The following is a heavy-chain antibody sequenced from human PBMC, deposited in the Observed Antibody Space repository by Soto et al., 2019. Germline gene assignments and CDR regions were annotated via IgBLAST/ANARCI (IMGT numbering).Heavy chain of an antibody. D-gene: IGHD3-10*01. J-gene: IGHJ3*02. V-gene: IGHV1-18*04. CDR3: ARDFVPGRMVRGVSAFDI. CDR2: ISAYNGNT. CDR1: GYTFISYG. Sequence: QVQLVQSGAEVKKPGASVKVSCKASGYTFISYGISWVRQAPGQGLEWMGWISAYNGNTNYAQKVQGRVTMTTDTPTSTAHMELKSLRSDDTAVYYCARDFVPGRMVRGVSAFDIWGQGTMVTVSS.